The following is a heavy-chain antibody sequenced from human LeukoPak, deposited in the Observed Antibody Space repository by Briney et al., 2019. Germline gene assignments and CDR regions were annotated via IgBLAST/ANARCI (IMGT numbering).Heavy chain of an antibody. CDR3: ARSRSGGENWFDP. D-gene: IGHD2-15*01. Sequence: ASVKVSCKASGYTFTDYYMHRVRQAPGQGLEWMGRINSKSGGTTYAQNFQGRVTMTRDTSISTAYMELSRLRSDDTAVYYCARSRSGGENWFDPWGQGTLVTVSS. CDR2: INSKSGGT. CDR1: GYTFTDYY. J-gene: IGHJ5*02. V-gene: IGHV1-2*06.